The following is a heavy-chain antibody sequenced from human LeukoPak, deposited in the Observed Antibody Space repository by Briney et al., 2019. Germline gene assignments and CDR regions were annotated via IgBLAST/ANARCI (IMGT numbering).Heavy chain of an antibody. V-gene: IGHV4-4*07. CDR3: ARHARYCSGGSCSRPFDY. J-gene: IGHJ4*02. CDR2: MHTSGST. Sequence: SETLSLTCTVSGGSISGYYWSWIRQPAGKGLEWIGRMHTSGSTNYNPSLESRVTISVDTSKNQLSLKLSSVTAADTAVYYCARHARYCSGGSCSRPFDYWGQGTLVTVSS. CDR1: GGSISGYY. D-gene: IGHD2-15*01.